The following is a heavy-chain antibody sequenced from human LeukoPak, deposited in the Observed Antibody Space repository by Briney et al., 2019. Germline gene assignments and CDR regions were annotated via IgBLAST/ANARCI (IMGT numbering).Heavy chain of an antibody. CDR2: VYYNGLT. CDR3: ARYCNDGTCFSKALDY. D-gene: IGHD2-15*01. CDR1: GGSINNYY. Sequence: SETLSLTCTVSGGSINNYYWSWIRQPPGGELEWIGYVYYNGLTRYNPSLNSRVTISVDTSKNQFSLKVNSVTAADTAIYYCARYCNDGTCFSKALDYWGQGTLATVSS. V-gene: IGHV4-59*08. J-gene: IGHJ4*02.